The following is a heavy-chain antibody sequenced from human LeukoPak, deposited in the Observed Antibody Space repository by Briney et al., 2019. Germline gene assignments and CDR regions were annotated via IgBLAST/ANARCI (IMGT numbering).Heavy chain of an antibody. CDR3: ARISSSGYYYDDYYYGMDV. V-gene: IGHV1-2*02. CDR2: INPNSGDT. D-gene: IGHD3-22*01. J-gene: IGHJ6*01. CDR1: GYTFTGYY. Sequence: ASVKVSCKASGYTFTGYYMHWVRLPPGQGLEGMGWINPNSGDTNYEQKFQGRVTMTRDTSISTAYMELSRLRSDDTAVYYCARISSSGYYYDDYYYGMDVWGQGTTVTVSS.